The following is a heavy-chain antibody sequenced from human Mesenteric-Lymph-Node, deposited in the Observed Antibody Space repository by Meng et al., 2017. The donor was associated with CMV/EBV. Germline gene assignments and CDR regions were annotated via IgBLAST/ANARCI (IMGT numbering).Heavy chain of an antibody. V-gene: IGHV3-30*03. CDR2: ISYDGSNE. J-gene: IGHJ4*02. CDR1: GFSFTNYA. Sequence: GESLKISCAASGFSFTNYAMHWVRQAPGKGLEWVAVISYDGSNEYYADSVKGRLTISRDNSKSTLFLQMNSLRPEDTAVYYCARDQTGYWGQGALVTVSS. CDR3: ARDQTGY.